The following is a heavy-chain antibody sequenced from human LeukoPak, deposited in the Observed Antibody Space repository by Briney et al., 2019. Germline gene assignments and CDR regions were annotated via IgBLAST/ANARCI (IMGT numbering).Heavy chain of an antibody. V-gene: IGHV3-33*06. Sequence: GGSLRLSCAASGFTFSSYGMHWARQAPGKGLEWVAVIWDDGSSKYYGASVKGRFTISRDNSKNTLYLQMNSLRAEDTAVYYCAKPTRGSGSFLIDFWGQGTLVTVSS. CDR2: IWDDGSSK. CDR3: AKPTRGSGSFLIDF. D-gene: IGHD1-26*01. CDR1: GFTFSSYG. J-gene: IGHJ4*02.